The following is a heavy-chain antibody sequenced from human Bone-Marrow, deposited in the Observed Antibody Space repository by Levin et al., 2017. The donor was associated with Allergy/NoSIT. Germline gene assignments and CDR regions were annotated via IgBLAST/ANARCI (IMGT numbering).Heavy chain of an antibody. CDR2: ISSSSSYI. Sequence: GESLKISCAASGFTFSSYSMNWVRQAPGKGLEWVSSISSSSSYIYYADSVKGRFTISRDNAKNSLYLQMNSLRAEDTAVYYCAREGIAVATTGDGMDVWGQGTTVTVSS. CDR1: GFTFSSYS. V-gene: IGHV3-21*01. D-gene: IGHD6-19*01. J-gene: IGHJ6*02. CDR3: AREGIAVATTGDGMDV.